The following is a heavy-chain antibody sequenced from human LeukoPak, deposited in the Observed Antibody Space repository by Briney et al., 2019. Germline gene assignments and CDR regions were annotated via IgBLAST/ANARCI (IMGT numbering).Heavy chain of an antibody. CDR2: TSANDGKI. V-gene: IGHV1-18*01. Sequence: ASVKVSCKASGFVFTGYGFTWVRQAPGQGLEWMGWTSANDGKIHYSERHQGRVTMSTDTVTSTVYMELRSLRSDDTAVYYCARELHVERDDYWGQGTLVTVSS. J-gene: IGHJ4*02. CDR1: GFVFTGYG. CDR3: ARELHVERDDY. D-gene: IGHD1-1*01.